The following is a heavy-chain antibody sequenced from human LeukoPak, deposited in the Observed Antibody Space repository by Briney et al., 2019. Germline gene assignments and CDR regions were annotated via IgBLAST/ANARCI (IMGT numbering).Heavy chain of an antibody. Sequence: PGGSLRLSCAASGFTFSSYAMSWVRQAPGKGLEWVSAISGSGGSTYYADSVKGRFTISRDNAKNSLYLQMNSLRAEDTAVYYCARGYSGYDYHFDYWGQGTLVTVSS. D-gene: IGHD5-12*01. CDR2: ISGSGGST. V-gene: IGHV3-23*01. CDR1: GFTFSSYA. J-gene: IGHJ4*02. CDR3: ARGYSGYDYHFDY.